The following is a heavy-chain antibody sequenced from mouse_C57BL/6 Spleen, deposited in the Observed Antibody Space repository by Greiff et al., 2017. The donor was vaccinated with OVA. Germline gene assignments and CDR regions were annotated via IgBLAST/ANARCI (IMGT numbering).Heavy chain of an antibody. V-gene: IGHV6-6*01. Sequence: EVHLVESGGGLVQPGGSMKLSCAASGFTFSDAWMDWVRQSPEKGLEWVAEIRNKANNHATYYAESVKGRFTISRDDSKSSVYLQMNSLRAEDTGIYYCTRGGLLRLFDYWGQGTTLTVSS. CDR2: IRNKANNHAT. J-gene: IGHJ2*01. CDR1: GFTFSDAW. CDR3: TRGGLLRLFDY. D-gene: IGHD2-3*01.